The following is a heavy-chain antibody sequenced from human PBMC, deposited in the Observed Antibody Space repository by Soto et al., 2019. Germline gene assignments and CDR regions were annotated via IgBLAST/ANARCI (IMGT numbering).Heavy chain of an antibody. V-gene: IGHV3-53*04. CDR2: IYSGGST. Sequence: GGSLRLSCAASGFTVSSNYMSWVRQAPGKGLEWVSVIYSGGSTYYADSVKGRFTISRHNSKNTLYLQMNSLRAEDTAVYYCAREKRLKSYYMDVWGKGTTVTVSS. CDR1: GFTVSSNY. CDR3: AREKRLKSYYMDV. D-gene: IGHD6-19*01. J-gene: IGHJ6*03.